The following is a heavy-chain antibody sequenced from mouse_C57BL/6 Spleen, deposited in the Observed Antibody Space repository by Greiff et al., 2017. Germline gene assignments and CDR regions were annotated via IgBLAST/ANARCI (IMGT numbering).Heavy chain of an antibody. D-gene: IGHD2-3*01. V-gene: IGHV1-52*01. J-gene: IGHJ3*01. CDR1: GYTFTSYW. CDR3: ARPYYGYYVWFAY. CDR2: IDPSDSET. Sequence: QVQLQQPGAELVRPGSSVKLSCKASGYTFTSYWMHWVKQRPIQGLEWIGNIDPSDSETHYNQKFKDKATLTVDKSSRTAYMQLSSLTSEYSAVYYGARPYYGYYVWFAYWGQGTLVTVSS.